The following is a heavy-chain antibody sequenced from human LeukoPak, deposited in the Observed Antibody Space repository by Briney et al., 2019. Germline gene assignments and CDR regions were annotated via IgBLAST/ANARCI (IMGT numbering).Heavy chain of an antibody. CDR3: ARNPSSGYTYGADLYYFDY. Sequence: PGRSLRLSCAASGFTFSSYWMSWVRQAPGKGLEWVANIKQDGSEKYYVDSVKGRFTISRDNPKNSLYLQMNSLRAEDTAVYYCARNPSSGYTYGADLYYFDYWGQGTLVTVSS. D-gene: IGHD5-18*01. J-gene: IGHJ4*02. CDR2: IKQDGSEK. V-gene: IGHV3-7*01. CDR1: GFTFSSYW.